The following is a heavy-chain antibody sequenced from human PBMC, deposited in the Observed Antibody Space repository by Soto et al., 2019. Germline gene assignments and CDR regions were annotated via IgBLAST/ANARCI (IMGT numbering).Heavy chain of an antibody. Sequence: SETLSLTCAFYGGSFSGYYWILIRQPPGKGLEWIGEINHSGSTNYNPSLKSRVTISVDTSKNQFSLKLSSVTAADTAVYYCARRELVGDTWPDAFDIWGQGTMVTVSS. V-gene: IGHV4-34*01. CDR1: GGSFSGYY. CDR3: ARRELVGDTWPDAFDI. D-gene: IGHD1-26*01. J-gene: IGHJ3*02. CDR2: INHSGST.